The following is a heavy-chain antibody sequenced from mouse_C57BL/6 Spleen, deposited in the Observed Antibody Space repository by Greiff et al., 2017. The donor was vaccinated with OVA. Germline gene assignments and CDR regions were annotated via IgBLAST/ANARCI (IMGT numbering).Heavy chain of an antibody. CDR2: IDPETGGT. Sequence: QVQLQQSGAELVRPGASVTLSCKASGYTFTDYEMHWVKQTPVHGLEWIGAIDPETGGTAYNQKFQGKAILTADKSSSTAYMELRSLTSEDSAVYYCTIPLYGNYYAMDYWGQGTSVTVSS. D-gene: IGHD2-1*01. J-gene: IGHJ4*01. CDR3: TIPLYGNYYAMDY. V-gene: IGHV1-15*01. CDR1: GYTFTDYE.